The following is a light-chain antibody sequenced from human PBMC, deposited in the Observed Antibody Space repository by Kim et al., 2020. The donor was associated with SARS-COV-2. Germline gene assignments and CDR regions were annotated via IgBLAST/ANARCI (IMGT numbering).Light chain of an antibody. CDR2: AAS. CDR3: QQYNNWPLT. Sequence: EVVMTQSPATLSVSPGDTATLSCRASQRVNTNLAWYQQKPGHAPRLLIYAASTRATGIPGSFSGSGSGTEFTLTISSLQSEDFAVYYCQQYNNWPLTFGGGTKVDIK. V-gene: IGKV3-15*01. J-gene: IGKJ4*01. CDR1: QRVNTN.